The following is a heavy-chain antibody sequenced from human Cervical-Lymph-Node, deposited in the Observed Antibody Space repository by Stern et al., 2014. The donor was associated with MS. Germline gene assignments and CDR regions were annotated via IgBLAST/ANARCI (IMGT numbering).Heavy chain of an antibody. Sequence: VQLVESGAEVKKPGASVKGSCKASGYTFTSYGISWVRQAPGQGLEWMGWISAYNGNTNYAQKLQGRVTMTTDTSTSTAYMELRSLRSDDTAVYYCARGTGTTFYYYYYGMDVWGQGTTVTVSS. J-gene: IGHJ6*02. V-gene: IGHV1-18*01. D-gene: IGHD1-1*01. CDR3: ARGTGTTFYYYYYGMDV. CDR2: ISAYNGNT. CDR1: GYTFTSYG.